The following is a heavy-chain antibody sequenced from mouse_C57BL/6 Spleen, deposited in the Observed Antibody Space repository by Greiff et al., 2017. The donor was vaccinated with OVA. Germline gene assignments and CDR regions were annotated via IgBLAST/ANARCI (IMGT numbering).Heavy chain of an antibody. CDR1: GYAFSSSW. CDR3: ASIFDY. V-gene: IGHV1-82*01. J-gene: IGHJ2*01. CDR2: IYPGDGDT. Sequence: VQLQQSGPELVKPGASVKISCKASGYAFSSSWLNWVKQRPGKGLEWIGRIYPGDGDTNYNGKFKGKATLTADKSSSTAYMQLSSLTSEDSAVYFCASIFDYWGQGTTLTVSA.